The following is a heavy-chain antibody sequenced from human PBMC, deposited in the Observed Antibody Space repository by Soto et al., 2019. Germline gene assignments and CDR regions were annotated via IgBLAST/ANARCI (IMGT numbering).Heavy chain of an antibody. Sequence: WGSLRLSCIASGFTFRNYAMAWGRQAPGEDLEWVSAIGTSGTPTLYADSVKSRFSISRDDSRNTVSLQMNSLGVEDTATYYCTRILWSSRRDALDIWGQGTTVTVSS. CDR3: TRILWSSRRDALDI. CDR1: GFTFRNYA. D-gene: IGHD2-21*01. V-gene: IGHV3-23*01. CDR2: IGTSGTPT. J-gene: IGHJ6*02.